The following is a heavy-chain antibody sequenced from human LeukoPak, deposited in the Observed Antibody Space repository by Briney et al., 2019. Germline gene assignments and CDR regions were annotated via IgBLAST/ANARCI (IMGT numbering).Heavy chain of an antibody. J-gene: IGHJ4*02. Sequence: GGTLRLSCAASGFTFSSYAMRWVRQAPGKGLEWVSGISGSGDSTYYADSVKGRFTISRDNSKNTLYLQMNSLRAEDTAVYYCAKDVKYGSGSWGQGTLVTVSS. CDR3: AKDVKYGSGS. CDR1: GFTFSSYA. V-gene: IGHV3-23*01. CDR2: ISGSGDST. D-gene: IGHD3-10*01.